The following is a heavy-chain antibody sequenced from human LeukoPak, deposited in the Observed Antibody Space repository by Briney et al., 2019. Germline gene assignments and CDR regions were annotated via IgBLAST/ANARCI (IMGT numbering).Heavy chain of an antibody. D-gene: IGHD4/OR15-4a*01. J-gene: IGHJ4*02. CDR1: GFIFNKHA. CDR2: LSGSGGST. V-gene: IGHV3-23*01. Sequence: GGSLRLSCAASGFIFNKHAMSWFRQAPGKGLEWVSGLSGSGGSTDYADSVKGRFTVSRDNSKNTLFLQMNSLRAEDTAIYYCAKERDYGPADYWGQGTLVTVSS. CDR3: AKERDYGPADY.